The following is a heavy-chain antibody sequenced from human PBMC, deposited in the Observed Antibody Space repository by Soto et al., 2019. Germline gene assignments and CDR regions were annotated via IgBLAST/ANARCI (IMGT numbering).Heavy chain of an antibody. CDR3: ARDRWGATYCYGMDV. J-gene: IGHJ6*02. Sequence: SVKVSCKASGGTFSSYAISWVRQAPGQGLEWMGGIIPIFGTANYAQKFQGRVTITADESTSTAYMELSSLRSEDTAVYYCARDRWGATYCYGMDVWGQGTTVTVSS. CDR2: IIPIFGTA. V-gene: IGHV1-69*13. CDR1: GGTFSSYA. D-gene: IGHD3-16*01.